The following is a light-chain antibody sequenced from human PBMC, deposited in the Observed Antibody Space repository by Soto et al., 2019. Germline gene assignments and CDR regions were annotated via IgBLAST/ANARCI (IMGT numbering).Light chain of an antibody. CDR2: WAS. Sequence: IVMTQSPESLAVSLGERATINCKSSESVVYRVNNINYLAWYRQKLRQLPQPPISWASPRESGVPYRFNGNGFGIDFTHTIFGLQPEDVAVYYCQQYVKIPPTFGGGTKVDI. V-gene: IGKV4-1*01. CDR3: QQYVKIPPT. CDR1: ESVVYRVNNINY. J-gene: IGKJ4*01.